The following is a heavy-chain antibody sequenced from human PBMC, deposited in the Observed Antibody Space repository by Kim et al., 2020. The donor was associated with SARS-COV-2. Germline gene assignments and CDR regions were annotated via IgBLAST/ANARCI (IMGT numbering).Heavy chain of an antibody. D-gene: IGHD2-2*01. V-gene: IGHV1-69*04. J-gene: IGHJ6*02. Sequence: SVKVSCKASGGTFSSYDISWVRQAPGQGLEWMGRIIRIVGIANYAQKFQGRVTMNADKSTSTAYMELSSLRSEDTAVYYCARDQEYCSSTSCYEVIHPYYYYGMDLLGQGTPVTLSS. CDR3: ARDQEYCSSTSCYEVIHPYYYYGMDL. CDR1: GGTFSSYD. CDR2: IIRIVGIA.